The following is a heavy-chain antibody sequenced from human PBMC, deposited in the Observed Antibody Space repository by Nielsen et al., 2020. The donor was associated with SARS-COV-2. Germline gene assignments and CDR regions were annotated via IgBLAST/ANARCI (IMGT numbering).Heavy chain of an antibody. Sequence: GESLKISCAASGFTFSDYYMSWIRQAPGKGLEWVSYISSSSYTNYADSVKGRFTISRDNAKNSLYLQMNSLRAEDTAVYYCARDTPEMATRIFDYWGQGTLVTVSS. CDR2: ISSSSYT. CDR1: GFTFSDYY. J-gene: IGHJ4*02. D-gene: IGHD5-24*01. CDR3: ARDTPEMATRIFDY. V-gene: IGHV3-11*05.